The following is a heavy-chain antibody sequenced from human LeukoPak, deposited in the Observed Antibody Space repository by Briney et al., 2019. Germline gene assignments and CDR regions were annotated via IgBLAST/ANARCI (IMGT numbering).Heavy chain of an antibody. CDR2: ISYDGSNK. D-gene: IGHD3-9*01. CDR3: ARVNPHPSKYYDILTGPWAPHY. CDR1: GFTFSSYG. V-gene: IGHV3-30*19. Sequence: QPGGSLRLSCAASGFTFSSYGMHWVRQAPGKGLEWVAVISYDGSNKYYADSVKGRFTISRDNSKNTLYLQMNSLRAEDTAVYYCARVNPHPSKYYDILTGPWAPHYWGQGTLVTVSS. J-gene: IGHJ4*02.